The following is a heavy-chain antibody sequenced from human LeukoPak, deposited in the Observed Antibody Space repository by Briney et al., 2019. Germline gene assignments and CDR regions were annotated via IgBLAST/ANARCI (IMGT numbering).Heavy chain of an antibody. D-gene: IGHD6-13*01. CDR2: ISYDGSNK. J-gene: IGHJ6*02. CDR1: GFTFSSYG. V-gene: IGHV3-30*03. CDR3: ARAAAGTIDYYHYYGMDV. Sequence: GGSLRLSCAASGFTFSSYGMHWVRQAPGKGLEWVAVISYDGSNKYYADSVKGRFTVSRDNSKNTLYLQMNSLRAEDTAVYYCARAAAGTIDYYHYYGMDVWGQGTTVTVSS.